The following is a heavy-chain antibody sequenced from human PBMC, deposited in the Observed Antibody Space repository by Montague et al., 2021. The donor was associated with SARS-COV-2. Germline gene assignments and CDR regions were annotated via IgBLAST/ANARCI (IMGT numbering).Heavy chain of an antibody. V-gene: IGHV3-23*01. CDR3: AKDDGSGNYYNGLYEN. Sequence: SLRLSCAASGFTFKNYAMGWVRQAPGKGLEWVSAVSDTGGGTYYADSVKGRFTISRDNGRNSVHLQMNSLRAEDTALYYCAKDDGSGNYYNGLYENWGQGTQVTVSS. CDR2: VSDTGGGT. CDR1: GFTFKNYA. D-gene: IGHD3-10*01. J-gene: IGHJ4*02.